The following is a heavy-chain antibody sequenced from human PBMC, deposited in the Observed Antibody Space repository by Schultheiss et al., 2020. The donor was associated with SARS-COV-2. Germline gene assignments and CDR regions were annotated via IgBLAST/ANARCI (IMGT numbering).Heavy chain of an antibody. V-gene: IGHV1-2*02. D-gene: IGHD1-14*01. J-gene: IGHJ6*02. Sequence: ASVKVSCKASGYTFTGYYMHWVRQAPGQGLEWMGWMNPNSGNTGYAQKFQGRVTMTRDTSISTAYMELSRLRSDDTAVYYCARRTANHIWPYYYYGMDVWGQGTTVTVSS. CDR2: MNPNSGNT. CDR3: ARRTANHIWPYYYYGMDV. CDR1: GYTFTGYY.